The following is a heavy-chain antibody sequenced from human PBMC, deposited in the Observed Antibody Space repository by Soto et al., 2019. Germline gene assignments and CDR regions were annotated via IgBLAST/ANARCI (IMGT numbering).Heavy chain of an antibody. CDR2: IYWDDDK. D-gene: IGHD2-2*02. J-gene: IGHJ4*02. Sequence: SGPTLVNPTQTLTLTCSFSGFSLSTSGVGVGWIRQPPGEALEWLALIYWDDDKRYSPSLKSRLTITKDTSKNQVVLTMTNMDPVDTATYYCAHNGPYTNEFDYWGQGTLVTVSS. V-gene: IGHV2-5*02. CDR3: AHNGPYTNEFDY. CDR1: GFSLSTSGVG.